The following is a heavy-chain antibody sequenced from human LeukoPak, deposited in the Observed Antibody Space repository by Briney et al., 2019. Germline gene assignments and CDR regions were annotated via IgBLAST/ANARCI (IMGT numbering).Heavy chain of an antibody. Sequence: SETLSLTCTVSGGSISSSSYYWGWIRPPPGKGLEWIGSIYYSGSTYYNPSLKSRVTISVDTSKNQFSLKLSSVTAADTAVYYCARHIKGYYDSSGYEAFDIWGQGTMVTVSS. CDR1: GGSISSSSYY. CDR3: ARHIKGYYDSSGYEAFDI. J-gene: IGHJ3*02. CDR2: IYYSGST. V-gene: IGHV4-39*01. D-gene: IGHD3-22*01.